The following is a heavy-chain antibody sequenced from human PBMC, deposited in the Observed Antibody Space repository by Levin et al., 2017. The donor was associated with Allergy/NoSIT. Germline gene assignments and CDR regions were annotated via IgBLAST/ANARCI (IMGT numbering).Heavy chain of an antibody. Sequence: AGGSLRLSCAASGFTFRNYGMHWVRQAPGKGLEWVAVVSYDGSVKYYGDSVKGRFTISRDNSKEVLYLQMNNLRPEDTALYYCAKSQSILWFGEGKWFGPWGQGTLVTVSS. CDR3: AKSQSILWFGEGKWFGP. D-gene: IGHD3-10*01. J-gene: IGHJ5*02. CDR1: GFTFRNYG. CDR2: VSYDGSVK. V-gene: IGHV3-30*18.